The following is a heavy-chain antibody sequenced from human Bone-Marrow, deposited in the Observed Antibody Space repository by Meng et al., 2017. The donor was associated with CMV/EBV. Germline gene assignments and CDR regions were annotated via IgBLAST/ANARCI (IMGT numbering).Heavy chain of an antibody. Sequence: YYWGWIRQPPGKGLEWVSYISSSSSTIYYADSMKGRFTISRDNAKNSLYLQMNSLRADDTAVYYCAGTYSSPLDFWGRGTLVTVSS. CDR2: ISSSSSTI. D-gene: IGHD3-22*01. J-gene: IGHJ4*02. CDR1: YY. CDR3: AGTYSSPLDF. V-gene: IGHV3-11*04.